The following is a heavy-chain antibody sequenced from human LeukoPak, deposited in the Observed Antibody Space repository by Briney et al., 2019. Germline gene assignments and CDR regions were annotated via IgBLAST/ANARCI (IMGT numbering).Heavy chain of an antibody. D-gene: IGHD1-1*01. CDR1: GGSFSGYY. J-gene: IGHJ6*03. V-gene: IGHV4-34*01. CDR2: INHSGST. Sequence: PSETLSPTCAVYGGSFSGYYWSWIRQPPGKGLEWIGEINHSGSTNYNPSLKSRVTISVDTSKNQFSLKLSSVTAADTAVYYCARVGLERPLDYYYYYMDVWGKGTTVTVSS. CDR3: ARVGLERPLDYYYYYMDV.